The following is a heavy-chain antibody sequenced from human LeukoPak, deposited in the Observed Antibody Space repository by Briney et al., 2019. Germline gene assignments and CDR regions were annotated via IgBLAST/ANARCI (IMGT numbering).Heavy chain of an antibody. CDR2: INPIGGTT. D-gene: IGHD1-26*01. CDR1: GYTFTSYY. J-gene: IGHJ4*02. Sequence: ASVKVSCKASGYTFTSYYMHWVRQAPGRGLEWVGAINPIGGTTTYAQKFQGRVTMTRDTSTTTVYMELYSLRYDDTAVYHCARDLLAPDYWGQGALVTVSS. CDR3: ARDLLAPDY. V-gene: IGHV1-46*01.